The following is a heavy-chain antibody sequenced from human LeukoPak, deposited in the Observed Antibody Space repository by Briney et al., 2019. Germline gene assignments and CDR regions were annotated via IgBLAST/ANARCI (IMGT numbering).Heavy chain of an antibody. CDR2: FFPGDSDT. CDR3: ARGPRGGNWNEALDY. J-gene: IGHJ4*02. Sequence: GESLKISCKASGYSFTTYRIGWVRPMPGKGLEWMGMFFPGDSDTRKSPSFRDQVTLSADKSLTTAYLQWRSLRASDTALYYCARGPRGGNWNEALDYWGQGTLVTVSS. V-gene: IGHV5-51*01. D-gene: IGHD1-1*01. CDR1: GYSFTTYR.